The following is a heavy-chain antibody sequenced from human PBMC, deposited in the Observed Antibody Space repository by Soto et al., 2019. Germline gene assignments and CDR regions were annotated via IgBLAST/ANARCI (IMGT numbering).Heavy chain of an antibody. CDR1: GVTFSSYS. J-gene: IGHJ4*02. V-gene: IGHV3-48*01. Sequence: GGSLRLSCAASGVTFSSYSMNWVRQAPGKGLEWVSYISSSSSTIYYADSVKGRFTISRDNAKNSLYLQMNSLRAEDTAVYYCAKDHRSGSYGYWGQGTLVTVSS. CDR3: AKDHRSGSYGY. D-gene: IGHD1-26*01. CDR2: ISSSSSTI.